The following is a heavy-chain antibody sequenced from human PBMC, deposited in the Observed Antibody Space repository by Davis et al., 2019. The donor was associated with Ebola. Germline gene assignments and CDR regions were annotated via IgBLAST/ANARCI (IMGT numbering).Heavy chain of an antibody. D-gene: IGHD5-24*01. CDR2: IFSSGHT. J-gene: IGHJ3*02. CDR3: ARGLFEFSASSLDGFAM. CDR1: GASISSGFFA. V-gene: IGHV4-61*09. Sequence: SETLSLTCTVSGASISSGFFAWSWVRQPAGKGLEWIGHIFSSGHTKYNPYLESRISISLDTSKSQFSLRLTSVTAADTAVYYCARGLFEFSASSLDGFAMWGPGTMVTVSS.